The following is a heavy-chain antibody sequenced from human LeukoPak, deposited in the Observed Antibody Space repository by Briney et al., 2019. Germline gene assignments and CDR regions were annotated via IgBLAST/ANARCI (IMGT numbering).Heavy chain of an antibody. CDR3: ATRKCLGCQLFYLDY. CDR2: INQDGSET. J-gene: IGHJ4*02. V-gene: IGHV3-7*01. D-gene: IGHD3-16*01. CDR1: GFRFGSDW. Sequence: PGGSLRLSCAVTGFRFGSDWMTWVRQAPGKGLEWVDNINQDGSETYYMDSVKGRFTISRGNAKNSLYLQMDSLRADDSALYYCATRKCLGCQLFYLDYWGQGSLVTVSS.